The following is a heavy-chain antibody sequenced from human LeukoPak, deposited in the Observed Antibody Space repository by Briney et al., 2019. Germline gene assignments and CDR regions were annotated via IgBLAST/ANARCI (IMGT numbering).Heavy chain of an antibody. D-gene: IGHD2-15*01. V-gene: IGHV3-7*01. Sequence: GGSLRLSCAASRFTFSSYWMSWVREAPGKGLEWVANIKQDGSEKYYVDFVKGRFTISRDNAKNSLYLQMNRLRAEDTAVYYCARDAPPYCSGGSCYSRYWGQGALVTVSS. CDR3: ARDAPPYCSGGSCYSRY. CDR1: RFTFSSYW. J-gene: IGHJ4*02. CDR2: IKQDGSEK.